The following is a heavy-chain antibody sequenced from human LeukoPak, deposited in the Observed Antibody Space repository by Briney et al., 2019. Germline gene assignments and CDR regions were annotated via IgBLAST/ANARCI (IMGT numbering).Heavy chain of an antibody. Sequence: TGGSLRLSCSASGFTFSRYAMHWVRQAPGKGLEYVSAISSNGGSTYYADSVKGRFTISRDNSKNTLYLQMSSLRTEDTAVYYCVKDGSGSYYTYYFDYWGQGTLVTVSS. D-gene: IGHD3-10*01. CDR1: GFTFSRYA. CDR3: VKDGSGSYYTYYFDY. J-gene: IGHJ4*02. V-gene: IGHV3-64D*06. CDR2: ISSNGGST.